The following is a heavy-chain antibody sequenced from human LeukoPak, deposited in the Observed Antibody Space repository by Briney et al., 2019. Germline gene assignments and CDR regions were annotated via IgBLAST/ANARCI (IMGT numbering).Heavy chain of an antibody. J-gene: IGHJ4*02. CDR1: GGSFSGYY. CDR2: INHSGST. Sequence: SETLSLTCAVYGGSFSGYYWSWIRQPPGKGLEWIGEINHSGSTNYNPSLKSRVTMSVDTSKNQFSLRLSSVTAADTAVYYCARGRTFDNWGQGTLVTVSS. CDR3: ARGRTFDN. V-gene: IGHV4-34*01.